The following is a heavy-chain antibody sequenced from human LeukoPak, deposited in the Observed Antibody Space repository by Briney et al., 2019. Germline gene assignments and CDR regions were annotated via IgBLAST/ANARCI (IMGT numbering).Heavy chain of an antibody. J-gene: IGHJ4*02. V-gene: IGHV3-7*03. CDR1: GFTFSSCW. Sequence: GGSLRLSCAASGFTFSSCWMSWVRQAPGKGLEWVANIKQDGSEKYYVDSVKGRFTISRDNAKNSLYLQMNSLRAEDTAVYYCARGRLGYWGQGTLVTVSS. CDR2: IKQDGSEK. CDR3: ARGRLGY.